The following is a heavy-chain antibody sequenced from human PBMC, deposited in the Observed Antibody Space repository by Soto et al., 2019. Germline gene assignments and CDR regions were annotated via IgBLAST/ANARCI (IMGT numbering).Heavy chain of an antibody. D-gene: IGHD5-12*01. CDR3: ARETVGYSGYDLLRYYYYGMDV. V-gene: IGHV3-7*03. Sequence: GGSLRLSCAASGFTFSSYWMSWVHQAPGKGLEWVANIKQDGSEKYYVDSVKGRFTISRDNAKNSLYLQMNSLRAEDTAVYYCARETVGYSGYDLLRYYYYGMDVWGQGTTVTVSS. CDR2: IKQDGSEK. J-gene: IGHJ6*02. CDR1: GFTFSSYW.